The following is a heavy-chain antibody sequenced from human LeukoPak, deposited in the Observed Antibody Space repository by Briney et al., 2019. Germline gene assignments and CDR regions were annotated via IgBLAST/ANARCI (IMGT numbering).Heavy chain of an antibody. J-gene: IGHJ4*02. CDR1: GYTFTKYF. CDR3: ARDDYGDLQYFEN. CDR2: INPNDGGA. Sequence: ASVKVSCKAPGYTFTKYFPHWVRQAPGQGLEWMGWINPNDGGALYAQKFQGRVTMTTDTSITTAYMEMSRLRSDDTAFYYCARDDYGDLQYFENWGQGTLVTVSS. V-gene: IGHV1-2*02. D-gene: IGHD4-17*01.